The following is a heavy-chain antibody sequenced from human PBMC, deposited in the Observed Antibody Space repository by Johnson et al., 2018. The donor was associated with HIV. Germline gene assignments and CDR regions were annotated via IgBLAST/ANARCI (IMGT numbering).Heavy chain of an antibody. CDR3: ARDGPWLQSQRDAFDI. Sequence: VQLVESGGGLVQPGGSRRLSCEASGFTFRSYWMSWVRQAPGKGLEWVANIKQDGSEKYYVDSVKGRFTISRDNAKNSLYLQINGLRAEDTAVYYCARDGPWLQSQRDAFDIWGQGTMVTVSS. CDR2: IKQDGSEK. CDR1: GFTFRSYW. V-gene: IGHV3-7*01. D-gene: IGHD5-24*01. J-gene: IGHJ3*02.